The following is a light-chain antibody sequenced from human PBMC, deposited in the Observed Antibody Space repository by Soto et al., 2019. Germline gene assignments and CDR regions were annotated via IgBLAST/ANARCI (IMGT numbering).Light chain of an antibody. J-gene: IGKJ1*01. Sequence: DTQMTQSPSTLSASVGDRVTITCRASQSIGNRLAWYQQKPGKAPRLLIYDASTLESGVPSRFSGSGSGTEFTLTICSLQTDDFATFYCQQYSDYSWTFGLGTKVDIK. CDR3: QQYSDYSWT. V-gene: IGKV1-5*01. CDR1: QSIGNR. CDR2: DAS.